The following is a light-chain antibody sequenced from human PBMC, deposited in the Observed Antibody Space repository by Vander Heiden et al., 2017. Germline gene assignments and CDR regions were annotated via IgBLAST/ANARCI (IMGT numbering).Light chain of an antibody. CDR1: QSVNIN. Sequence: EIVMTQSPATLSLSPGQRASLSCRASQSVNINVAWYQQRPGQAPSLLIHAASTRATGVPDRFSGSGSGTEFTLTISSLQSEDFAVYFCQQHSTRPSLTFGGGTRVE. J-gene: IGKJ4*01. CDR2: AAS. CDR3: QQHSTRPSLT. V-gene: IGKV3-15*01.